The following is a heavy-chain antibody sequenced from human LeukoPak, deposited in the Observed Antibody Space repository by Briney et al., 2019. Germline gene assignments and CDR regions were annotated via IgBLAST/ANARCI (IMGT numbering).Heavy chain of an antibody. CDR1: GGTFSSYA. J-gene: IGHJ4*02. D-gene: IGHD3-22*01. CDR3: ASDTDDSSGYYGNFDY. V-gene: IGHV1-69*04. Sequence: SVKVSCKASGGTFSSYATSWVRQAPGQGLEWMGRIIPIFGIANYAQKFQGRVTITADKSTSTAYMGLSSLRSEDTAVYYCASDTDDSSGYYGNFDYWGQGTLVTVSS. CDR2: IIPIFGIA.